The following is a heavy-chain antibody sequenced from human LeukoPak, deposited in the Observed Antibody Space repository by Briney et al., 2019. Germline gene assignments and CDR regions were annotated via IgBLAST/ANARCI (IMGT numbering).Heavy chain of an antibody. CDR2: IYYSGST. Sequence: SETLSLTCTVSGGSISSYYWSWIRQPPGKGLEWIGYIYYSGSTNYNPSLKSRVTISVDTSKNQFSLKLSSVTAADTAVYYCARDPQNVIFRSWGQGTLVTVSS. V-gene: IGHV4-59*01. CDR3: ARDPQNVIFRS. CDR1: GGSISSYY. J-gene: IGHJ5*02. D-gene: IGHD3-9*01.